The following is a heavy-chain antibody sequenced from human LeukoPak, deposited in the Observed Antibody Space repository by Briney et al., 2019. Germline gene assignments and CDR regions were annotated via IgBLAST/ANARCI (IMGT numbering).Heavy chain of an antibody. D-gene: IGHD3-10*01. Sequence: ASVKVSCKAFGYTFTSNYMHWVRQAPGQGLEWMGIINPSGGSTIYAQKFQGRVTMTRDTSTSTVYMELSSLRSEDTAVYYCARGTGLKAFDIWGQGTMVTVSS. J-gene: IGHJ3*02. V-gene: IGHV1-46*01. CDR2: INPSGGST. CDR3: ARGTGLKAFDI. CDR1: GYTFTSNY.